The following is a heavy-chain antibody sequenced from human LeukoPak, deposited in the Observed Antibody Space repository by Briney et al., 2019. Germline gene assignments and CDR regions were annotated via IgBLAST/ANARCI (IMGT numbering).Heavy chain of an antibody. CDR1: GYTLTSYG. J-gene: IGHJ6*02. Sequence: ASVKVSCKASGYTLTSYGISWVRQAPGQGLEWMGWISAYNGNTNYAQKLQGRVTMTTDTSTSTAYMELRSLRSDDTAVYYCARDRGNWNDLPYGMDVWGQGTTVTVSS. CDR3: ARDRGNWNDLPYGMDV. V-gene: IGHV1-18*01. D-gene: IGHD1-1*01. CDR2: ISAYNGNT.